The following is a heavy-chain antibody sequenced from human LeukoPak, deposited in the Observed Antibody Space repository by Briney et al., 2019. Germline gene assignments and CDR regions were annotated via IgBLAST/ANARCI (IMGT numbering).Heavy chain of an antibody. J-gene: IGHJ4*02. V-gene: IGHV3-23*01. CDR2: ISYSGGTT. Sequence: GGSLRLSCAASGFTFSDYYMSWIRQAPGKGLEWVSTISYSGGTTNYADSVKGRFTISRDNSKNTLYLQMNSPRAEDTAVYYCAKDLTTVTTGRGNFDYWGQGTLVTVSS. CDR3: AKDLTTVTTGRGNFDY. D-gene: IGHD4-17*01. CDR1: GFTFSDYY.